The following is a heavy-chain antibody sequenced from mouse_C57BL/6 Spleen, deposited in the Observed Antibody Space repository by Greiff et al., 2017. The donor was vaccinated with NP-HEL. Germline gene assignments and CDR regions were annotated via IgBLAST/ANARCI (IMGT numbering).Heavy chain of an antibody. Sequence: VQLQQSGAELVKPGASVKISCKASGYAFSSYWMNWVKQRPGKGLEWIGQIYPGDGDTNYNGKFKGKATLTADKSSSTAYMQLSSLTSEDSAVYFCAHSADGYEYFDVWGTGTTVTVSS. CDR1: GYAFSSYW. CDR3: AHSADGYEYFDV. V-gene: IGHV1-80*01. CDR2: IYPGDGDT. J-gene: IGHJ1*03. D-gene: IGHD2-2*01.